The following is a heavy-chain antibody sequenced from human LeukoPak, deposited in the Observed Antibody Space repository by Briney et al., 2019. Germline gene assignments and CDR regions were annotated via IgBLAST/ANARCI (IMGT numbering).Heavy chain of an antibody. CDR2: IKQDGGER. D-gene: IGHD3-9*01. J-gene: IGHJ5*02. CDR3: ARVGVLRYFDWSNWFDP. CDR1: GFTFSSYW. Sequence: GGSLRLSCAASGFTFSSYWMSWVRQAPGKGLEWVANIKQDGGERYYVDSVKGRFTISRDNAKNSLYLQMNSLRAEDTAVYYCARVGVLRYFDWSNWFDPWGQGTLVTVSS. V-gene: IGHV3-7*01.